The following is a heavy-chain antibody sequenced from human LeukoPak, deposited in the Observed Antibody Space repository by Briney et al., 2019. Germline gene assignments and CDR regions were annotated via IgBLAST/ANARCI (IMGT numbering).Heavy chain of an antibody. CDR3: ARGGYGRTNAFDI. Sequence: PGGSLRLSCAASGFTFRSYSMNWVRQAPGKGLEWVSFISGMSSTIYYADSVKGRFTISRDNSKNTLYLQMNSLRAEDTAVYYCARGGYGRTNAFDIWGRGTMVTVSS. J-gene: IGHJ3*02. V-gene: IGHV3-48*01. D-gene: IGHD5-18*01. CDR2: ISGMSSTI. CDR1: GFTFRSYS.